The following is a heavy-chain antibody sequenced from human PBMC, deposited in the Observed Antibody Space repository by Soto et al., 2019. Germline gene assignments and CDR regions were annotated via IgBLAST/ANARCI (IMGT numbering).Heavy chain of an antibody. D-gene: IGHD3-10*02. V-gene: IGHV3-48*02. CDR2: ISNGGNTI. CDR3: AKDNDRGVINYFDY. J-gene: IGHJ4*02. Sequence: PGGSLRLSCAASRFTFSSYSMNWVRQAPGKGLEWVSYISNGGNTIYYADSVKGRFTISRDNAKNSLYLRMNSLRDEDTAVYYCAKDNDRGVINYFDYWGQGTLVTVSS. CDR1: RFTFSSYS.